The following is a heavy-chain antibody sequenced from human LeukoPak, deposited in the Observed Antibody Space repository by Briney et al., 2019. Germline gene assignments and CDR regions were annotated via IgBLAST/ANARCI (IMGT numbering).Heavy chain of an antibody. CDR2: IYYSGST. V-gene: IGHV4-59*01. J-gene: IGHJ6*03. CDR1: GGSISSYY. D-gene: IGHD3-16*02. Sequence: SETLSLTCTVSGGSISSYYWSWIRQPPGKGLEWIGHIYYSGSTNYNPSLKSRVTISVDKSKNQFSLKLSSVTAADTAVYYCARESDFPENTVSLSGMDVWGKGTTVTVSS. CDR3: ARESDFPENTVSLSGMDV.